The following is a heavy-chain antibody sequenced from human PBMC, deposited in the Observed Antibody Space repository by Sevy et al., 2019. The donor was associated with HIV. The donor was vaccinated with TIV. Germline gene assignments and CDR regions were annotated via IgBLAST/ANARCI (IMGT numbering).Heavy chain of an antibody. CDR3: ARDVWGEVIRPGDLDY. V-gene: IGHV3-33*01. Sequence: GGSLRLSCAASGFTFSDYGMQWVRQAPGKGLEWVAVIWNDGSNKYYADSVQGRFTTSRDNSNNTLYLQMNSLRAEDTAVYYCARDVWGEVIRPGDLDYWGQGTLVSVSS. J-gene: IGHJ4*02. CDR2: IWNDGSNK. D-gene: IGHD3-16*01. CDR1: GFTFSDYG.